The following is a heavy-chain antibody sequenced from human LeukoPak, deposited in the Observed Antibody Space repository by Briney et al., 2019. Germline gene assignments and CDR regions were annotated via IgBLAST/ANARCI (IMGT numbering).Heavy chain of an antibody. CDR2: ISYTGST. V-gene: IGHV4-59*01. Sequence: SETLSLTCTVSGGSISTYYWSWIRQPPGKGLEWIGYISYTGSTNSNPSLKSRVTISVDTSKSQFSLKLSSVTAADTAVYYCARVVYSGSYYYYGMDVWGQGTTVTVSS. CDR3: ARVVYSGSYYYYGMDV. CDR1: GGSISTYY. J-gene: IGHJ6*02. D-gene: IGHD1-26*01.